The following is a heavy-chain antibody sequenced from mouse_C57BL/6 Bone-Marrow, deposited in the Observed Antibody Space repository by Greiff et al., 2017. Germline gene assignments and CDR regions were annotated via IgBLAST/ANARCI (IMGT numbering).Heavy chain of an antibody. D-gene: IGHD2-4*01. CDR2: IYPGDGDT. CDR3: GRSDDYGGGWFAY. CDR1: GYAFSSSW. J-gene: IGHJ3*01. V-gene: IGHV1-82*01. Sequence: QVQLQQSGPELVKPGASVKISCKASGYAFSSSWMNWVKQRPGKGLEWIGRIYPGDGDTNYNGKFKGKATLTADKSSSTAYMQLSSLTSEDSAVYFCGRSDDYGGGWFAYWGQGTLVTVSA.